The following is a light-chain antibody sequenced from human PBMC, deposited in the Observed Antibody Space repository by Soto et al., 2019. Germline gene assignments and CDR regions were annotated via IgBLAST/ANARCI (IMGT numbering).Light chain of an antibody. CDR1: QGISSD. Sequence: AIRMTQSPSSLSASTGDRVTITCRASQGISSDLAWYQQKPGKAPKLLIYDASSLESGVPSRFSGSGSGTEFTLTISSLQPDDFATYYCQQYNSYSTFGGGTKVDIK. CDR2: DAS. J-gene: IGKJ4*01. CDR3: QQYNSYST. V-gene: IGKV1-8*01.